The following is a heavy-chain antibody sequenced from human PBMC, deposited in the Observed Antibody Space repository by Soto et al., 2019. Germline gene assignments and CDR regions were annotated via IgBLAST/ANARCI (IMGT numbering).Heavy chain of an antibody. V-gene: IGHV2-70*11. J-gene: IGHJ6*02. D-gene: IGHD3-3*01. Sequence: SGPTLVNPTQTLTLTCTFPGFSLSTSGMCVSWIRQPPGKALEWLARIDWDDDKYYSTSLKTRLTISKDTSKNQVVLTMTNMDPVDTATYYCARTYYDFWSGRPQTPVPTNYYGMDVWGQGT. CDR1: GFSLSTSGMC. CDR2: IDWDDDK. CDR3: ARTYYDFWSGRPQTPVPTNYYGMDV.